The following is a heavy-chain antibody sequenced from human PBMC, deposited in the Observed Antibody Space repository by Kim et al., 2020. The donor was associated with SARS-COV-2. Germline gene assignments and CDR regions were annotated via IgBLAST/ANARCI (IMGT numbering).Heavy chain of an antibody. D-gene: IGHD5-18*01. V-gene: IGHV3-11*06. CDR2: ISSSSSYT. CDR3: AKSEGYSYGLPDY. Sequence: GGSLRLSCAASGFTFSDYYMSWIRQAPGKGLEWVSYISSSSSYTNYADSVKGRFTISRDNAKNSLYLQMNSLRAEDTAVYYCAKSEGYSYGLPDYWGQGTLVTVSS. J-gene: IGHJ4*02. CDR1: GFTFSDYY.